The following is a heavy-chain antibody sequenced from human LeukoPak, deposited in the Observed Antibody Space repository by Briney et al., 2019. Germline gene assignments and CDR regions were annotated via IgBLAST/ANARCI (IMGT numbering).Heavy chain of an antibody. D-gene: IGHD1-1*01. Sequence: SETLSLTCAVYGGSFSDYYWHWIRQSPGKGLEWIGEINHSGTTNYNPSLKSRLTISVDTSKDQFSLRLTSMTAADTGVYFCASWNAKTHSNDDWGQGILVTVPS. CDR1: GGSFSDYY. J-gene: IGHJ4*02. CDR2: INHSGTT. V-gene: IGHV4-34*01. CDR3: ASWNAKTHSNDD.